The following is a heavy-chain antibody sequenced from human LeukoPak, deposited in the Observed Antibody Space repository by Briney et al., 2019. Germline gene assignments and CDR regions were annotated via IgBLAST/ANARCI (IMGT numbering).Heavy chain of an antibody. V-gene: IGHV3-23*01. CDR3: ASRPPYCSSTSCYVDY. CDR1: GFTFSSYA. D-gene: IGHD2-2*01. Sequence: GGSLTLSCAASGFTFSSYAMSWVRQAPGKGLEWVSAISGSGGSTYYADSVKGRFTISRDNSKNTLYLQMNSLRAEDTAVYYCASRPPYCSSTSCYVDYWGQGTLVTVSS. J-gene: IGHJ4*02. CDR2: ISGSGGST.